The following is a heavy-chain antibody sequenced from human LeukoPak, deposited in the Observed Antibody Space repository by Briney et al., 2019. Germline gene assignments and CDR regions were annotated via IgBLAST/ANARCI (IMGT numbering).Heavy chain of an antibody. D-gene: IGHD3-10*01. Sequence: PGGSLRLSCSASGFPFSSYAMHWVRQAPGKGLEYVSAISDSGGSTYYADSVKGRFTISRDNSKNTLYLQMSSLRAEDTAVYYCAKRGGYETMAAFDYWGQGTLVTVSS. CDR2: ISDSGGST. CDR3: AKRGGYETMAAFDY. V-gene: IGHV3-64D*09. CDR1: GFPFSSYA. J-gene: IGHJ4*02.